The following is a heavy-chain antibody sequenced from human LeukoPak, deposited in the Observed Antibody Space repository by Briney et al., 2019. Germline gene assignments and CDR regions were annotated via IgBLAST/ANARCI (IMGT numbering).Heavy chain of an antibody. CDR3: AKGRPIVGAAHFDY. D-gene: IGHD1-26*01. V-gene: IGHV3-74*01. Sequence: GGSLRLSCAASGFSFSSYWMHWVRQAPGKGLVWVSRIKTDGSSLDGSSTSYADSVKGRFTISRDNAKNTLYLQMNSLRAEDTAVYYCAKGRPIVGAAHFDYWGQGTLVTVSS. J-gene: IGHJ4*02. CDR1: GFSFSSYW. CDR2: IKTDGSSLDGSST.